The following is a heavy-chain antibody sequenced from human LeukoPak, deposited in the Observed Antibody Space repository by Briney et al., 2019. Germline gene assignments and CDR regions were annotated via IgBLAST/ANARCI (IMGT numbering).Heavy chain of an antibody. Sequence: GGSLRLSCAASGFTFSNAWMSWVRQAPGKGLEWVGRIKSKTDGGTTDYAAPVKGRFTISRDDSKNTLYLQMNSLRAEDTAVYYCAKGESGSYTAVGYWGQGTLVTVSS. CDR1: GFTFSNAW. J-gene: IGHJ4*02. D-gene: IGHD1-26*01. V-gene: IGHV3-15*01. CDR2: IKSKTDGGTT. CDR3: AKGESGSYTAVGY.